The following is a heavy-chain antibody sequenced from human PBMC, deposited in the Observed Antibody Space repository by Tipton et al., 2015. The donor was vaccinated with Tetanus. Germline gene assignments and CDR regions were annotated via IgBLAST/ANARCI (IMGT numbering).Heavy chain of an antibody. Sequence: QSGPEVKKPGTSVKVSCKASGFTFTSSAVQWVRQARGQRLEWIGWIVVGSGNTNYAQKFQERVTITRDMSTTAVSMELSSLRSEDTAVYYCARRRSAVLSGGYHWYFDLWGRGTLITVSS. D-gene: IGHD2-15*01. CDR3: ARRRSAVLSGGYHWYFDL. CDR2: IVVGSGNT. CDR1: GFTFTSSA. J-gene: IGHJ2*01. V-gene: IGHV1-58*01.